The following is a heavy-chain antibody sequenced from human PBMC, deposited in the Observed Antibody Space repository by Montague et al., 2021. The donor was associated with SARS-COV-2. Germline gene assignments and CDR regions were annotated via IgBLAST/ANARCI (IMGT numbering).Heavy chain of an antibody. CDR3: ARGAATITMILVVIAGAGYYFDL. D-gene: IGHD3-22*01. CDR2: IYYSGST. CDR1: GGSISSSSYY. V-gene: IGHV4-39*01. J-gene: IGHJ2*01. Sequence: SETLSLTCTVSGGSISSSSYYWGWIRQPPGKGLEWIGSIYYSGSTYYNPSLKSRVTISVDTSKNQFSLKLSSVTAADTAVYYCARGAATITMILVVIAGAGYYFDLWGHGTLVTVSS.